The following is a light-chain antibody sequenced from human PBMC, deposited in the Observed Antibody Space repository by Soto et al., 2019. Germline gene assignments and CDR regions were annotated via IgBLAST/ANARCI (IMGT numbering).Light chain of an antibody. CDR2: EVT. V-gene: IGLV2-8*01. Sequence: QSALTHPPSASGSPGKSDTISCNGTSSDVGGYNYFSWYQQNPCKAPKLMIYEVTKRTSEVPDRCSGSKSGNTASLTVSGLQAEYEDDYYCSSYAGIKNLVFGGGSQL. J-gene: IGLJ2*01. CDR3: SSYAGIKNLV. CDR1: SSDVGGYNY.